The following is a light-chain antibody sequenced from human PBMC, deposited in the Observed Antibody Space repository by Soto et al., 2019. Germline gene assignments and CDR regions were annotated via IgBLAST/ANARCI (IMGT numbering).Light chain of an antibody. J-gene: IGKJ4*02. CDR2: RAS. V-gene: IGKV3-15*01. Sequence: ETVMTQSPANLSLSPGERAPLSCRTSRSVSTNLAWYQQKPGQPPRLLIYRASTRATGIPARFSGSGSGTEFTLPIRSLQSADSAVYYCHQYNNLPTLFGGGTKVEIK. CDR1: RSVSTN. CDR3: HQYNNLPTL.